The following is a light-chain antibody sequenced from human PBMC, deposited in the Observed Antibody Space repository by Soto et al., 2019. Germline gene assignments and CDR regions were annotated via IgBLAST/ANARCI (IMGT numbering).Light chain of an antibody. CDR3: LHDYNYPRT. J-gene: IGKJ1*01. V-gene: IGKV1-6*01. CDR1: QDIEDD. Sequence: AIQLTQSPSSLAASVGDTGTITCRASQDIEDDLGWYQQKPWKAPKLLIYATSSLQSGVPSRFSGSGSGTDFSLSIRSLQPEDSATYYCLHDYNYPRTFGQGTKVDI. CDR2: ATS.